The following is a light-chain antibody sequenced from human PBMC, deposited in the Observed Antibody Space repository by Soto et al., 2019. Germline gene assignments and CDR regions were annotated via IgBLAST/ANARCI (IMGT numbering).Light chain of an antibody. CDR2: GAS. Sequence: IGMSQSAATLSVSPGERATLSCRASQSVSSNLAWYQQRPGQSPRLIIYGASSRATGIPDRFSGSGSGTDFTLTISRLDLEDSAFYYCQQYVTSSWTFGQGTKVDI. CDR3: QQYVTSSWT. J-gene: IGKJ1*01. CDR1: QSVSSN. V-gene: IGKV3D-15*01.